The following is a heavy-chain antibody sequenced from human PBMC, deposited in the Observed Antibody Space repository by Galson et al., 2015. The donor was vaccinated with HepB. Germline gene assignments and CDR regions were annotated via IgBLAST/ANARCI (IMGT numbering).Heavy chain of an antibody. CDR3: ATVLGHSSWEPYYYYGLDV. Sequence: SLRLSCAASGFTFSNASMSWVRQAPGKGLEWAGRIKNKTDGVTADYAAPVKGRFTISRDDSKDTLFLQMNSLRTEDTAVYYCATVLGHSSWEPYYYYGLDVWGQGTTVTVSS. D-gene: IGHD6-13*01. V-gene: IGHV3-15*01. J-gene: IGHJ6*02. CDR1: GFTFSNAS. CDR2: IKNKTDGVTA.